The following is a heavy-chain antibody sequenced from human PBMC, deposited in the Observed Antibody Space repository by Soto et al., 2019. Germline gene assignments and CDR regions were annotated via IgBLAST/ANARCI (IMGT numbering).Heavy chain of an antibody. J-gene: IGHJ3*02. CDR3: ARGSLAGFPASFDI. D-gene: IGHD6-19*01. Sequence: EVQLVESGGGMVKPGGSLRLSCAASGFTFRSYSMNWVRQAPGKGLEWVSSIRSSSSYIYYADSVKGRFTITRDNAKNSRYLQMNSLRAEDTAVYYCARGSLAGFPASFDIWGQGTMVTVSS. V-gene: IGHV3-21*01. CDR2: IRSSSSYI. CDR1: GFTFRSYS.